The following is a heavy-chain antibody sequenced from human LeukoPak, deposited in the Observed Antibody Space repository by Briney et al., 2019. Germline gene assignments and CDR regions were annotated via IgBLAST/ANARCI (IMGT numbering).Heavy chain of an antibody. CDR2: ISDDGTNK. CDR1: GFTFSSYT. Sequence: GGSLRLSCAASGFTFSSYTIHWVRQAPGKGLEWVALISDDGTNKYYVDSVKGRFTISRDNSKNTLYLQMNSLRAEDTAVYYCARGDYPPSYDFWSGYFLVWGQGTTVTVSS. D-gene: IGHD3-3*01. CDR3: ARGDYPPSYDFWSGYFLV. V-gene: IGHV3-30-3*01. J-gene: IGHJ6*02.